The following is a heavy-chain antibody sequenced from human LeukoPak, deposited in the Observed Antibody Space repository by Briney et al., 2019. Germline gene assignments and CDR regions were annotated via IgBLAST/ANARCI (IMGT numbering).Heavy chain of an antibody. CDR1: GYSISSGYY. Sequence: SETLSLTCTVSGYSISSGYYWGWIRQPPGKGLEWIGSIYHSGSTYYNPSLKSRVTISVDTSKNQFSLKLSSVTAADTAVYYCARGALPSVNYGDYRPYYNYGMDVWGQGTTVTVSS. CDR3: ARGALPSVNYGDYRPYYNYGMDV. D-gene: IGHD4-17*01. CDR2: IYHSGST. J-gene: IGHJ6*02. V-gene: IGHV4-38-2*02.